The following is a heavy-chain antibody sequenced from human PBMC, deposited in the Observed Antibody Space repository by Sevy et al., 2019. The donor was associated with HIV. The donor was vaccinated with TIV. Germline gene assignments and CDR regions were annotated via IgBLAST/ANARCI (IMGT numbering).Heavy chain of an antibody. CDR3: ASQFYY. CDR2: ISISGSYI. J-gene: IGHJ4*02. CDR1: GFNFSNYS. V-gene: IGHV3-21*01. Sequence: GGSLSLSCAVSGFNFSNYSMDWVRQAPGKGLEWVSSISISGSYIYYSDSLKGRITISRDNAKNSVYLQMNNPRAEDTAVYYCASQFYYWGQGTLVTVSS.